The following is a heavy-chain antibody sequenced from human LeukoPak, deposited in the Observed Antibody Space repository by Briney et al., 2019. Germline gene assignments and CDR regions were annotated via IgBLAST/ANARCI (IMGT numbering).Heavy chain of an antibody. CDR2: FVPGDSST. Sequence: GASLKISCSASGYSFTSYWITWVRQVPGKGLEWMGKFVPGDSSTNYSPSFHGHVTISGDKSISTAYLQWNSLKASDTAMYYCARQGSYTTSSFDYWGQGTLVTVSS. D-gene: IGHD6-6*01. CDR1: GYSFTSYW. J-gene: IGHJ4*02. V-gene: IGHV5-10-1*01. CDR3: ARQGSYTTSSFDY.